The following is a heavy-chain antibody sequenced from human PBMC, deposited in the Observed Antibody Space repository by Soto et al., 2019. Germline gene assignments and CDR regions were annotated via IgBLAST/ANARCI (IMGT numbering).Heavy chain of an antibody. CDR2: MNPNSGNT. CDR3: ARAKYGGNSDWFDP. Sequence: QVQLVQSGAEVKKPGASVKVSCKASGYTCTSYDINWVRQATGQGLEWMGWMNPNSGNTGYAQKFQGRVTMTRNTSISTAYMVLSSLRSEDTAVYYCARAKYGGNSDWFDPWGQGTLVTVSS. CDR1: GYTCTSYD. D-gene: IGHD2-21*02. V-gene: IGHV1-8*01. J-gene: IGHJ5*02.